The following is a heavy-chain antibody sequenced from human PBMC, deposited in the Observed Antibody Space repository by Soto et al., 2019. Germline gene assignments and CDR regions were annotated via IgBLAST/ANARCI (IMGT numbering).Heavy chain of an antibody. CDR3: ARDLGKVVAAKFGVSGDNAFDI. CDR2: IIPIFGTA. D-gene: IGHD2-15*01. V-gene: IGHV1-69*01. J-gene: IGHJ3*02. Sequence: QVQLVQSGAEVKKPGSSVKVSCKASGGTFSSYAISWVRQAPGQGLEWMGGIIPIFGTANYAQKFQGRVTITADESTSTAYMALSSLRSEDTAVYYCARDLGKVVAAKFGVSGDNAFDIWGQGTMVTVSS. CDR1: GGTFSSYA.